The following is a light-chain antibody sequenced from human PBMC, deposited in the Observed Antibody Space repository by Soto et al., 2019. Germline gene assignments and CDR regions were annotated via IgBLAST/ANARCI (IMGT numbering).Light chain of an antibody. V-gene: IGKV3-15*01. J-gene: IGKJ3*01. Sequence: ETVMTQSPATLSVFPGERATLSCRASQSVTNKLAWYQQKPGQAPRLLIYAASTRATGIPARFSGSGSGTEFILTISSLQPEDFAVYYCQQYNNWPPFTFGPGTKVDIK. CDR1: QSVTNK. CDR3: QQYNNWPPFT. CDR2: AAS.